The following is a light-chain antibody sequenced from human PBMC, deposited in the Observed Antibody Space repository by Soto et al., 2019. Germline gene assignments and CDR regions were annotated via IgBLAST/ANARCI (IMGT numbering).Light chain of an antibody. V-gene: IGLV2-14*01. CDR3: SSYTTSSTLV. J-gene: IGLJ1*01. CDR2: EVS. Sequence: QSVLTQPASVSGSPGQSITISCTGTNSDVGGYNSVSWYQQHPDKAPKLMIYEVSSRPSGVSGRFSGFKSGNTASLTISGLQSEDEADYYCSSYTTSSTLVFGTGTTVTVL. CDR1: NSDVGGYNS.